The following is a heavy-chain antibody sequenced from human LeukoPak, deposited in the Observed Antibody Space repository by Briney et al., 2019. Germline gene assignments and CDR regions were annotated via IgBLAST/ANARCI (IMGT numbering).Heavy chain of an antibody. Sequence: SETLSLTCTVSGYSITTSYYWGWIRQSPLKGLEWIGSLSHSGTTYYNPSLKSRLTLSLDTSKNQFSLKVDSVTAADTALYYCASVDYSYGFNYIDPWGQGTLVIVSS. CDR2: LSHSGTT. J-gene: IGHJ5*02. CDR1: GYSITTSYY. CDR3: ASVDYSYGFNYIDP. V-gene: IGHV4-38-2*02. D-gene: IGHD5-18*01.